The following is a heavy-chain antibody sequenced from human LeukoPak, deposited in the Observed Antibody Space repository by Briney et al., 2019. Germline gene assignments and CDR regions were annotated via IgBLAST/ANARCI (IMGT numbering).Heavy chain of an antibody. D-gene: IGHD3-10*01. J-gene: IGHJ4*02. CDR3: ARAMVRGVRYFDY. CDR2: ISSSSSYT. V-gene: IGHV3-21*05. CDR1: GFTFSNYG. Sequence: GRSLRLSCAASGFTFSNYGMHWVRQAPGKGLEWVSYISSSSSYTNYADSVKGRFTISRDNAKNSLYLQMNSLRAEDTAVYYCARAMVRGVRYFDYWGQGTLVTVSS.